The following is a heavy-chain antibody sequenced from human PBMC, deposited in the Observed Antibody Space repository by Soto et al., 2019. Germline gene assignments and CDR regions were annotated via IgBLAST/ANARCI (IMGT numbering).Heavy chain of an antibody. V-gene: IGHV3-66*01. CDR3: ARDRGWFGEVPFDY. D-gene: IGHD3-10*01. J-gene: IGHJ4*02. CDR2: IYSGGST. Sequence: GGSLRLSCAASGFTVSSNYMSWVRQAPGKGLEWVSVIYSGGSTYYADSVKGRFTISRDNSKNTLYLQMNSLRAEDTAVYYCARDRGWFGEVPFDYWGQGTLVTVSS. CDR1: GFTVSSNY.